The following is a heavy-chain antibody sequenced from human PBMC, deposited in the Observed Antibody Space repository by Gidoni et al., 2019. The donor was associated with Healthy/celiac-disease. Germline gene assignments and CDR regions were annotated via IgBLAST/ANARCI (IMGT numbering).Heavy chain of an antibody. J-gene: IGHJ6*02. Sequence: QVQLVESGGGVVQPGRSLRLSCAASGFTFSSYAMPWVRQAPGKGLEWVAVISYDGSNKYYADSVKGRFTISRDNSKNTLYLQMNSLRAEDTAVYYCARDLLRYFDWSLIYYYYYGMDVWGQGTTVTVSS. CDR3: ARDLLRYFDWSLIYYYYYGMDV. V-gene: IGHV3-30-3*01. CDR1: GFTFSSYA. CDR2: ISYDGSNK. D-gene: IGHD3-9*01.